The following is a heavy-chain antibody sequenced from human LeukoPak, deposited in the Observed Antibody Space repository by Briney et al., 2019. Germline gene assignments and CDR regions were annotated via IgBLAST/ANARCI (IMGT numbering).Heavy chain of an antibody. CDR2: ISSSGSTI. CDR3: ARTSTVTTKTGDY. Sequence: PGGSLRLSCAASGFTFSDYYMSWIRQAPGKGLEWVSYISSSGSTIYYADSVKGRFTISRDNAKDSLYLQMNSLRAEDTAVYYCARTSTVTTKTGDYWGQGTLVTVSS. D-gene: IGHD4-17*01. J-gene: IGHJ4*02. V-gene: IGHV3-11*04. CDR1: GFTFSDYY.